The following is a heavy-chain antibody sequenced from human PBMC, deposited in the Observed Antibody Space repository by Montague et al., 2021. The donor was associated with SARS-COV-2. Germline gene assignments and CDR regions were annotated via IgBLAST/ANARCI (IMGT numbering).Heavy chain of an antibody. J-gene: IGHJ6*02. V-gene: IGHV4-34*01. Sequence: SETLSLTCAVYGGSFSGYYWNWIRQPPGKGLEWIGEINHSGSTNHNPSLKSRVTISVDTSKNQFSLKLSSVTAADTAVYYCACGEITTRGLIYYYGMDVWGQGTTVTVSS. CDR2: INHSGST. CDR1: GGSFSGYY. CDR3: ACGEITTRGLIYYYGMDV. D-gene: IGHD4-11*01.